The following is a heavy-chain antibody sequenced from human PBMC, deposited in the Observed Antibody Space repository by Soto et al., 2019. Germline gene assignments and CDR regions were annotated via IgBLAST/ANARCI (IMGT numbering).Heavy chain of an antibody. CDR3: AKMSSENYYDPVFS. CDR1: GFTFSDYY. J-gene: IGHJ4*02. V-gene: IGHV3-11*01. CDR2: ISSSGNII. D-gene: IGHD3-22*01. Sequence: QVQLVESGGGLVKTGGSLRIVCEASGFTFSDYYMSWVRQAPGKGLEWVSYISSSGNIIYYADSVKGRFTISRDNAKNSVYLQMNSLRAEDTALYLSAKMSSENYYDPVFSWGQGTLVTVSS.